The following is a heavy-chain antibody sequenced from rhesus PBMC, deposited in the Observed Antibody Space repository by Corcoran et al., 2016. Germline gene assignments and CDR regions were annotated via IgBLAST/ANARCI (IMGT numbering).Heavy chain of an antibody. D-gene: IGHD3-3*01. Sequence: QVQLQESGPGLVKPSETLSLTCAVSGYSISSGYYWGWIRQPPGKGLEYFGYISGSSVTTYYNPSLKSRVTISKDTSKNQFSLKLSSVTAADTAVYYCASHYYNIWTGYYTGIDYWGQGVLVTVSS. CDR3: ASHYYNIWTGYYTGIDY. V-gene: IGHV4-99*01. CDR2: ISGSSVTT. J-gene: IGHJ4*01. CDR1: GYSISSGYY.